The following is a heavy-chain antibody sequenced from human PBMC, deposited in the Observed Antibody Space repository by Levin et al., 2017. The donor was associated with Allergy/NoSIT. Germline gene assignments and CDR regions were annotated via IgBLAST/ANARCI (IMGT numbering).Heavy chain of an antibody. D-gene: IGHD5-12*01. CDR1: GFTFSSYS. V-gene: IGHV3-21*01. CDR3: ARDHSGWRMYNWFDP. Sequence: GESLKISCAASGFTFSSYSMNWVRQAPGKGLEWVSSISSSSSYIYYADSVKGRFTISRDNAKNSLYLQMNSLRAEDTAVYYCARDHSGWRMYNWFDPWGQGTLVTVSS. CDR2: ISSSSSYI. J-gene: IGHJ5*02.